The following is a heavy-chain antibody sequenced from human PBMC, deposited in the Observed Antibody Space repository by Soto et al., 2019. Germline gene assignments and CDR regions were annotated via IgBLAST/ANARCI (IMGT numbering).Heavy chain of an antibody. D-gene: IGHD3-10*01. V-gene: IGHV1-2*02. CDR1: GYTFTAYY. Sequence: ASVKVSGKTSGYTFTAYYMHWLRQAPGHGLQWLGWTSPTTGGAKYPHKFQGRVSMTRNTSTPTAYMELTGLSTDDTAVYYCARSSGSYSKWFDSWGQGTLVTVSS. CDR3: ARSSGSYSKWFDS. CDR2: TSPTTGGA. J-gene: IGHJ5*01.